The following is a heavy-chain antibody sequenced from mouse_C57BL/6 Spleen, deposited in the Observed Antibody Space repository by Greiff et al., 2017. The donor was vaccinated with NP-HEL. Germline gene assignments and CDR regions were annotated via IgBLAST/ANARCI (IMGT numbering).Heavy chain of an antibody. CDR1: GFTFSDAW. D-gene: IGHD2-4*01. V-gene: IGHV6-6*01. Sequence: EVQVVESGGGLVQPGGSMKLSCAASGFTFSDAWMDWVRQSPEKGLEWVAEIRNKANNHATYYAESVKGRFTISRDDSKSSVYLQMNSLRAEDTGIYYCTPIYYDYDGYFDVWGTGTTVTVSS. CDR3: TPIYYDYDGYFDV. CDR2: IRNKANNHAT. J-gene: IGHJ1*03.